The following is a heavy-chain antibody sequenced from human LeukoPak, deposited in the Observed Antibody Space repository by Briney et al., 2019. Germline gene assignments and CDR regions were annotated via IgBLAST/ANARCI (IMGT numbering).Heavy chain of an antibody. Sequence: SETLSLTCTVSGGSINSYYWGWIRQPPGKGLEWIGSIYYSGSTYYNPSLKSRVTISVDVSDNQIFLKLNSVTAADTAVYYCARQPARNWFDPWGQGTLVTVSS. J-gene: IGHJ5*02. CDR3: ARQPARNWFDP. CDR2: IYYSGST. V-gene: IGHV4-39*01. CDR1: GGSINSYY.